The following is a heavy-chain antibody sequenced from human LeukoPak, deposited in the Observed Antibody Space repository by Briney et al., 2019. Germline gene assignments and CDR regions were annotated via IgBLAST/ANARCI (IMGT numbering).Heavy chain of an antibody. CDR1: GGTFISYA. V-gene: IGHV1-69*13. CDR2: IIPIFGTA. CDR3: ARALMDCSGGSCYGPYYYYYGMDV. J-gene: IGHJ6*02. D-gene: IGHD2-15*01. Sequence: GASVKVACKASGGTFISYAISWVRQAPGQGLEWMGGIIPIFGTANYAQKFQGRVTITADESTSTAYMELSNLRSEDTAVYYCARALMDCSGGSCYGPYYYYYGMDVWGQGTTVTVSS.